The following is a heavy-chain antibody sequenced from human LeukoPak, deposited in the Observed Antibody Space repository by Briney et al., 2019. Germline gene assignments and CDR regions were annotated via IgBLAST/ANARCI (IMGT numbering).Heavy chain of an antibody. CDR2: IYYSGSP. J-gene: IGHJ1*01. CDR1: GGSISGGGYY. V-gene: IGHV4-31*03. D-gene: IGHD3-22*01. Sequence: SQTLSLTCTVSGGSISGGGYYWSWTRQHPGKGLEWIGYIYYSGSPYYNPSLKSRLTISVDTSKNQFSLQLTSVTAADTAVYYCARAYSYDYHSSGYYAPKYFQHWGQGTLVTVSS. CDR3: ARAYSYDYHSSGYYAPKYFQH.